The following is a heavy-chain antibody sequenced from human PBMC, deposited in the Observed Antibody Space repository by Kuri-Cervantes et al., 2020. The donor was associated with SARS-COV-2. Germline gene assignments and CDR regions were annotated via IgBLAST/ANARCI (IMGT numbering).Heavy chain of an antibody. D-gene: IGHD5-12*01. V-gene: IGHV4-34*01. Sequence: GSLRLSCAVYGGSFSGYYWSWIRQPPGKGLEWIGEINHSGSTNYNPSLKSRVTILVDTSKNQFSLKLSSVTATDTAVYYCARGGYSGYEGWFDPWGQGTLVTVSS. J-gene: IGHJ5*02. CDR1: GGSFSGYY. CDR3: ARGGYSGYEGWFDP. CDR2: INHSGST.